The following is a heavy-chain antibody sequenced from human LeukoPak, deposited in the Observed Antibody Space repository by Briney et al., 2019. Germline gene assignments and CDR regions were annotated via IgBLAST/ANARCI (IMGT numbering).Heavy chain of an antibody. V-gene: IGHV1-18*01. CDR3: AVWYGYGETPFDY. Sequence: ASVKVSCKASGYTFTSYGISWVRQAPGQGLEWMGCISAYNGNTNYAQNLQGRVTMTTDTSTSTAYMELRSLRSDDTAAYYCAVWYGYGETPFDYWGQGTLVTVSS. J-gene: IGHJ4*02. CDR1: GYTFTSYG. D-gene: IGHD3-16*01. CDR2: ISAYNGNT.